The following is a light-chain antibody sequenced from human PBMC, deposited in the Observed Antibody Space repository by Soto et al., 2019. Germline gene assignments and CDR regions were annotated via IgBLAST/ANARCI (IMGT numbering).Light chain of an antibody. CDR1: QSVSSY. CDR3: QQRSNWPTT. J-gene: IGKJ1*01. Sequence: EIVLTQSPATLSLSPGERATLSCRASQSVSSYLAWYQQRPGQAPRLLIYEASNRATGIPARFSGSGSGTDFTLTISSLEPEDIALYYCQQRSNWPTTFGQGTKV. CDR2: EAS. V-gene: IGKV3-11*01.